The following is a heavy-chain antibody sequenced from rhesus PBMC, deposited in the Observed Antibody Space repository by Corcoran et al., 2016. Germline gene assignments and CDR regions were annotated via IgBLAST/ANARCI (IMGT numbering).Heavy chain of an antibody. CDR1: GYSISSGYY. CDR2: IYGSGGSN. Sequence: QVQLQESGPGLVKPSETLSLTCAVSGYSISSGYYWVCIPPPPGTGLEWIGSIYGSGGSNYLNPSLKSRVTLSVDTSKNQFSLKLSAVTAADTAVYYCARVGSSWSEWDTVGTEWYFDLWGPGTPITISS. J-gene: IGHJ2*01. CDR3: ARVGSSWSEWDTVGTEWYFDL. V-gene: IGHV4S14*01. D-gene: IGHD5-42*01.